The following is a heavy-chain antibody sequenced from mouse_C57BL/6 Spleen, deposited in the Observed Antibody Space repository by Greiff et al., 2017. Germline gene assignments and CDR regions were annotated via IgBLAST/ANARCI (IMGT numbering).Heavy chain of an antibody. CDR3: ARESNYGYFDV. V-gene: IGHV7-1*01. CDR1: GFTFSDFY. D-gene: IGHD2-5*01. J-gene: IGHJ1*03. CDR2: SRNKANDYTT. Sequence: EVKVVESGGGLVQSGRSLRLSCATSGFTFSDFYMEWVRQAPGKGLEWIAASRNKANDYTTEYSASVKGRFIVSRDTSQSILYLQMNALRAEDTAIYYCARESNYGYFDVWGTGTTVTVSS.